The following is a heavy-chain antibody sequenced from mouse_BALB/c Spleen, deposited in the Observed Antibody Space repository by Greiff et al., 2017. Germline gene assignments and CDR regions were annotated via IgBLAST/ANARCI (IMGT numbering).Heavy chain of an antibody. CDR2: INPYNDGT. D-gene: IGHD1-1*01. CDR1: GYTFTSYV. J-gene: IGHJ4*01. V-gene: IGHV1-14*01. CDR3: ARDYYGHYYAMDY. Sequence: LVESGPELVKPGASVKMSCKASGYTFTSYVMHWVKQKPGQGLEWIGYINPYNDGTKYNEKFKGKATLTSDKSSSTAYMELSSLTSEDSAVYYCARDYYGHYYAMDYWGQGTSVTVSS.